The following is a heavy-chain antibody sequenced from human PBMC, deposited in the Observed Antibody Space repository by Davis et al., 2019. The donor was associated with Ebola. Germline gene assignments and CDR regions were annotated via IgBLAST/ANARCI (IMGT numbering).Heavy chain of an antibody. CDR2: ISSSSSYI. J-gene: IGHJ4*02. CDR3: AREQQLVQDY. CDR1: EFTFSSYA. V-gene: IGHV3-21*01. Sequence: PGGSLRLSCAASEFTFSSYAMNWVRQAPGKGLEWVSSISSSSSYIYYADSVKGRFTISRDNAKNSLYPQMNSLRDDDTAVYYCAREQQLVQDYWGQGILVTVSS. D-gene: IGHD6-13*01.